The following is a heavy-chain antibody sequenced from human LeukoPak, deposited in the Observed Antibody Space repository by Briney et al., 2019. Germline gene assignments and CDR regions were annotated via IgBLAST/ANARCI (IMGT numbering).Heavy chain of an antibody. V-gene: IGHV4-38-2*02. CDR2: IYHSGRT. J-gene: IGHJ4*02. D-gene: IGHD3-22*01. CDR3: TGKYYYDSSGYYYADY. Sequence: SETLSLTCTVSGYSISSYYWGWIRQSRGKGLEWIGSIYHSGRTYYNPSLKSRLTISLDTSKNQFSLKLTSVTAADTAVYYCTGKYYYDSSGYYYADYWGQGTLVTVSS. CDR1: GYSISSYY.